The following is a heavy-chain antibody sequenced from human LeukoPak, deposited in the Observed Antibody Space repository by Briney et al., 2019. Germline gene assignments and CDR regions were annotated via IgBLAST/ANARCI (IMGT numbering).Heavy chain of an antibody. V-gene: IGHV4-61*01. Sequence: SQTLSLTCTVSGGSISSGSYDWSWIRQPPGKGLEWIGYIYYSGSTNYNPSLKSRVTISVDTSKNQFSLKLSSVTAADTAVYYCARGGYSYEARYYFDYWGQGTLVTVSS. J-gene: IGHJ4*02. CDR3: ARGGYSYEARYYFDY. D-gene: IGHD5-18*01. CDR1: GGSISSGSYD. CDR2: IYYSGST.